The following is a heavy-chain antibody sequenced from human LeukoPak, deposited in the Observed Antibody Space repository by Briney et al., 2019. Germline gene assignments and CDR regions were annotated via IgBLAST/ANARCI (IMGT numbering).Heavy chain of an antibody. Sequence: SETLSLTCTVSGASISSYYWTWIRQPAGKGLEWIGRMYISGSTNYNPSLKSRVSMSLDTSKNQVSLKLTSVTAADTAVYYCAGGPFVRRLMEDYYFDSWGQGILVTVSS. J-gene: IGHJ4*02. D-gene: IGHD3-10*02. CDR2: MYISGST. V-gene: IGHV4-4*07. CDR3: AGGPFVRRLMEDYYFDS. CDR1: GASISSYY.